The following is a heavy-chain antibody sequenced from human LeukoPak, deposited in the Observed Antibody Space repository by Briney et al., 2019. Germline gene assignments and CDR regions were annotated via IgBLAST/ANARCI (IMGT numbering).Heavy chain of an antibody. V-gene: IGHV3-23*01. J-gene: IGHJ4*02. CDR2: VSSSGGIT. Sequence: PGGSLRLPCAASGFAFRSYGLSWVRQAPGKGLEWVSSVSSSGGITWNADSVKGRITISRDFSKNTLFLLMNSLRAEDTAIYYCARHDGSGYYYPLDQWGQGTLVTVSS. D-gene: IGHD3-10*01. CDR1: GFAFRSYG. CDR3: ARHDGSGYYYPLDQ.